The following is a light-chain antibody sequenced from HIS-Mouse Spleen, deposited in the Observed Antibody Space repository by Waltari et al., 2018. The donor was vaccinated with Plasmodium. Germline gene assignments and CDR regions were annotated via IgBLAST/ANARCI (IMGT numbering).Light chain of an antibody. Sequence: EIVMTQSPATLSVSPGERATLSCTASQSVSSNLAWYQQKPGQVPRLLIYGASTRATGIPARCSGSGAGTEFTLTISSLQSEDFAVYYCQQYNNWSFTFGPGTKVDIK. J-gene: IGKJ3*01. V-gene: IGKV3-15*01. CDR1: QSVSSN. CDR3: QQYNNWSFT. CDR2: GAS.